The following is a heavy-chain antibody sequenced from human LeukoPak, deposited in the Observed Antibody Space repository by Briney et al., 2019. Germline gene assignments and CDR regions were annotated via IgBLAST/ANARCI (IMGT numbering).Heavy chain of an antibody. Sequence: PGRSLRLSCAASGFTFSSYGMHWVRQAPGKGLEWVAVISYDGSNKYYADSVKGRFTISRDNSKNTLYLQMNSLRAEDTAVYYCAKDLHGWERPELRYLFDYWGQGTLVTVSS. J-gene: IGHJ4*02. CDR2: ISYDGSNK. V-gene: IGHV3-30*18. CDR3: AKDLHGWERPELRYLFDY. D-gene: IGHD1-26*01. CDR1: GFTFSSYG.